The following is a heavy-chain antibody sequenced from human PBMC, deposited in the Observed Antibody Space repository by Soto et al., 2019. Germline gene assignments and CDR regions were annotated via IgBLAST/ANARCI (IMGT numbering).Heavy chain of an antibody. CDR1: GGSISSYY. Sequence: SETLSLTCTVSGGSISSYYWSWIRQPPGKGLEWIGYIYYSGSTNYNPSLMSRVSISIDTSKNQFSLRLVSVTTADTAVYYCATGPRLAAAATPPSHWGPGSLVTVSS. D-gene: IGHD2-2*02. CDR3: ATGPRLAAAATPPSH. J-gene: IGHJ1*01. V-gene: IGHV4-59*01. CDR2: IYYSGST.